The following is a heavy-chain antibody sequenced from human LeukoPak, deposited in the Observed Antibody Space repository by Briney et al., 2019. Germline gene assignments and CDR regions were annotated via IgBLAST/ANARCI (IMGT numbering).Heavy chain of an antibody. CDR3: ARDAEFCSGGNCYAGYN. J-gene: IGHJ4*02. D-gene: IGHD2-15*01. CDR2: VNSDGSTT. CDR1: GFTFSSYW. Sequence: PGGSLRLSCGGSGFTFSSYWMHWVRQAPGKGLVWVSRVNSDGSTTSYADFVKGRFTISRDNAKNTLYLQMNSLRAEDTAVYYCARDAEFCSGGNCYAGYNWGQGTLVTVSS. V-gene: IGHV3-74*01.